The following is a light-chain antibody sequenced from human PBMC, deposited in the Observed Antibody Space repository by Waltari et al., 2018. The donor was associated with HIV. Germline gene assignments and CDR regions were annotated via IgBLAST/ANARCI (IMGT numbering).Light chain of an antibody. CDR1: SSNIERNY. V-gene: IGLV1-47*01. J-gene: IGLJ3*02. CDR2: KDN. Sequence: QSELTQSPSASGTPGQRITISCSGSSSNIERNYVYWYKQFPGATPNVLIYKDNERPSGVPDRISGSKSGTSASLLISGLRSDDEADYYCAVWDESLDGWLFGGGTKLTVL. CDR3: AVWDESLDGWL.